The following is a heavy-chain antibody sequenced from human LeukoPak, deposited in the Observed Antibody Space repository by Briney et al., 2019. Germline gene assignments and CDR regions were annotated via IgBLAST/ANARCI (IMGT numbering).Heavy chain of an antibody. CDR2: IYYSGST. CDR1: GGSISSSSYY. V-gene: IGHV4-39*07. CDR3: ARYRGSYQHFDY. Sequence: SETLSLTCTVSGGSISSSSYYWGWIRQPPGKGLEWIGSIYYSGSTYYDPSLKSRVTISVDTSKNQFSLKLSSVTAADTAVYYCARYRGSYQHFDYWGQGTLVTVSS. J-gene: IGHJ4*02. D-gene: IGHD1-26*01.